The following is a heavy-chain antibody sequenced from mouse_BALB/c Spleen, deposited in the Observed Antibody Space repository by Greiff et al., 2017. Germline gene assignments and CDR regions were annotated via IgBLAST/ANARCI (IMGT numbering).Heavy chain of an antibody. CDR1: GFTFSSFG. J-gene: IGHJ2*01. CDR3: ARSYDGYYLYYFDY. CDR2: ISSGSSTI. Sequence: EVHLVESGGGLVQPGGSRKLSCAASGFTFSSFGMHWVRQAPEKGLEWVAYISSGSSTIYYADTVKGRFTISRDNPKNTLFLQMTSLRSEDTAMYYCARSYDGYYLYYFDYWGQGTTLTVSS. V-gene: IGHV5-17*02. D-gene: IGHD2-3*01.